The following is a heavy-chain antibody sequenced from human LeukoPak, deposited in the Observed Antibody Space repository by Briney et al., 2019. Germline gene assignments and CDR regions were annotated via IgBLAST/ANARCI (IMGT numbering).Heavy chain of an antibody. J-gene: IGHJ4*01. Sequence: SETLSLTCTVSGGSISSSSYYWDWIRQPPGKGLEWIGSIYNSGTTYYNPSLKSRVTISVDTSKNQFSLKVSSVTAADTAVYYCASRVYGLGSFNHWGQGTLVTVSS. CDR3: ASRVYGLGSFNH. D-gene: IGHD3-10*01. V-gene: IGHV4-39*01. CDR2: IYNSGTT. CDR1: GGSISSSSYY.